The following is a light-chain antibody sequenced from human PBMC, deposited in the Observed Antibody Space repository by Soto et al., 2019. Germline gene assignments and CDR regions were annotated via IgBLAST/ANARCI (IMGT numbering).Light chain of an antibody. Sequence: PSSLSASVGDRVTITCRASQSISSYLAWYQQKPGQAPRLLIYGASNRATGIPDRFSGSGSGTDFTLTISRLEPEDFAVYYCQQYGSSGTFGQGTKVDIK. V-gene: IGKV3-20*01. CDR1: QSISSY. CDR3: QQYGSSGT. CDR2: GAS. J-gene: IGKJ1*01.